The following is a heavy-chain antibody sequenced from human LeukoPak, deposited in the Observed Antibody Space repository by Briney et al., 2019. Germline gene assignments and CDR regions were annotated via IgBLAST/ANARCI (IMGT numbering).Heavy chain of an antibody. CDR1: GFPFITYN. CDR3: VRDRGISFYFDY. CDR2: IDSSSSTI. J-gene: IGHJ4*02. Sequence: GGSLRLSCAVSGFPFITYNMNWVRQAPGKGLEWVSYIDSSSSTIYYADSVKGRFAVSRDNAKNSLDLQMNSLRADDTAVYYCVRDRGISFYFDYWGQGTLVTVSS. D-gene: IGHD3-16*02. V-gene: IGHV3-48*01.